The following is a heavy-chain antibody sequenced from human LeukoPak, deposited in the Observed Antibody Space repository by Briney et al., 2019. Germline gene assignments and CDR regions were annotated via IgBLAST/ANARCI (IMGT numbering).Heavy chain of an antibody. D-gene: IGHD3-3*01. CDR1: GFTFSSYA. Sequence: GGSLRLSCTASGFTFSSYAMSWVRQAPGKGLEWVSAISGSGGSTYYADSVKGRFTISRDNSKNTLYLQMNSLRAEDTAVYYCARAGGDPYYDFWSGPSNYGMDVWGQGTTVTVSS. J-gene: IGHJ6*02. V-gene: IGHV3-23*01. CDR2: ISGSGGST. CDR3: ARAGGDPYYDFWSGPSNYGMDV.